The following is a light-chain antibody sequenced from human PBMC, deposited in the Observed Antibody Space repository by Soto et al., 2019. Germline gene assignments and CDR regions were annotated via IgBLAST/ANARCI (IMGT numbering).Light chain of an antibody. V-gene: IGLV2-11*01. CDR2: HVA. CDR3: CSYAAGQTLV. CDR1: SSDVGGYEY. J-gene: IGLJ2*01. Sequence: QSVLTQPRSVSGSHGQSVTISCSGTSSDVGGYEYVSWYQQHPGKAPTLIIYHVAQRPSGVPDRFSASKSGTTASLTISGLQAEDEAEYFCCSYAAGQTLVFGGGTKVTVL.